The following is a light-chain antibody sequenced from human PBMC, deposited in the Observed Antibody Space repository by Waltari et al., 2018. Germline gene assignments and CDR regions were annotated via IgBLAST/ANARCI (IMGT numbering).Light chain of an antibody. CDR1: SSDVGSYNL. CDR2: EGS. V-gene: IGLV2-23*01. J-gene: IGLJ3*02. Sequence: QSALTQPASVSGSPGQSITIHCTGTSSDVGSYNLVSWYQHHPGKAPKIIIYEGSKRPPGVSNPFSCSKSGNTASLTIAGLQAEDEADCYCCSYAGSTTSVMFGGGTKLTVL. CDR3: CSYAGSTTSVM.